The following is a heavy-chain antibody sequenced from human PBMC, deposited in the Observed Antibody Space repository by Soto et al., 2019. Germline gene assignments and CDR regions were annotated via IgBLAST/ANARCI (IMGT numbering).Heavy chain of an antibody. Sequence: PGGSLRLSCAASGFIFSSYAMHWVRQAPGKGLEWVAVMSYDGSNKYYVDSVKGRFTISRDNSKNTLYLQMNSLRAGDASVYYCARGIAATGKSPPDYWGQGTTVTVSS. CDR1: GFIFSSYA. J-gene: IGHJ4*03. CDR3: ARGIAATGKSPPDY. D-gene: IGHD6-13*01. CDR2: MSYDGSNK. V-gene: IGHV3-30*03.